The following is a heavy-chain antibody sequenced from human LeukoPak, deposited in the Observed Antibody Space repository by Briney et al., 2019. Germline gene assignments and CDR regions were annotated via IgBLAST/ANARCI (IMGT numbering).Heavy chain of an antibody. CDR1: SVSISSNS. CDR2: TYPSGST. J-gene: IGHJ3*02. Sequence: SETLSLTCTVSSVSISSNSWSWIRQPPGKALEWIGYTYPSGSTNYNPSLRSRVTMAVDTSKDQFTLKLISVAAADTAVYYCARLRGCGGTSRAFDIWGQETMVTVST. D-gene: IGHD2-21*01. CDR3: ARLRGCGGTSRAFDI. V-gene: IGHV4-59*08.